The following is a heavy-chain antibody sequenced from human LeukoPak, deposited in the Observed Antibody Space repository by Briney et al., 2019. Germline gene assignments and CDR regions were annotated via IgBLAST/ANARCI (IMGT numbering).Heavy chain of an antibody. J-gene: IGHJ4*02. D-gene: IGHD4-17*01. CDR2: MNPITGNT. CDR3: ARVLSGDYDRYYFDY. V-gene: IGHV1-8*03. CDR1: GYTFSNYD. Sequence: GASVKVSCKASGYTFSNYDINWVRQAPGQGLEWMGWMNPITGNTGYAQKFQGRVTFTMNTSIRTAYMEVSSLRSEDTAVYYCARVLSGDYDRYYFDYWGQGSLVTVSS.